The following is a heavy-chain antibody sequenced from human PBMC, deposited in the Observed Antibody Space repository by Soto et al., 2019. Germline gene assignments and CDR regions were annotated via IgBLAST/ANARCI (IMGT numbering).Heavy chain of an antibody. Sequence: ASGFTFSSYAMHWVRQAPGKGLEWVAVISYDGSNKYYADSVKGRFTISRDNSKNTLYLQMNSLRAEDTAVYYCARVYGEEELTNAFDIWGQGTMVTVSS. CDR3: ARVYGEEELTNAFDI. D-gene: IGHD1-26*01. V-gene: IGHV3-30-3*01. J-gene: IGHJ3*02. CDR2: ISYDGSNK. CDR1: GFTFSSYA.